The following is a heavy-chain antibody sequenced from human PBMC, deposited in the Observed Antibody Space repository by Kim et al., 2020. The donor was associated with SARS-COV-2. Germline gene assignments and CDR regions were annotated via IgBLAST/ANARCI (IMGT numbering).Heavy chain of an antibody. CDR3: ASGSYFDY. CDR2: ISYDGSNK. D-gene: IGHD1-26*01. V-gene: IGHV3-33*05. Sequence: GGSLRLSCAASGFTFSSYGMHWVRQAPGKGLEWVSVISYDGSNKYYADSVKGRFTISRDNSKNTLYLQMNSLRAEDTAVYYCASGSYFDYWGQGTLVTVSS. CDR1: GFTFSSYG. J-gene: IGHJ4*02.